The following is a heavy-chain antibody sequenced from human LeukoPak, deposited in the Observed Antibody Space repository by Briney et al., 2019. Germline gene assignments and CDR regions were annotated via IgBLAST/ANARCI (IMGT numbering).Heavy chain of an antibody. CDR3: ARHALGPLPRYYYGMDV. CDR1: GYSFTSYW. V-gene: IGHV5-51*01. D-gene: IGHD2-15*01. Sequence: GESLKISCKGSGYSFTSYWIGWVRQMPGKGLEWMGIIYPGDSDTTYSPAFQGQVTISADKSISTAYLQWSCLKASDTAMYYCARHALGPLPRYYYGMDVWGQGTTVTVSS. J-gene: IGHJ6*02. CDR2: IYPGDSDT.